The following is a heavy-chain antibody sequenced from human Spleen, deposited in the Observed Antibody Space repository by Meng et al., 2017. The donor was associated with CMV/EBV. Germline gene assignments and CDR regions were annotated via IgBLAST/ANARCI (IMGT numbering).Heavy chain of an antibody. Sequence: YMHWVRQAPGQGLEWMGWINPNSGGTNYAHKFQGRVTMTGYTSISTAYMELSRLRSDDTAVYYCARGMTYYDFWSVGTKYYYYGMDVWGQGATVTVSS. D-gene: IGHD3-3*01. J-gene: IGHJ6*02. CDR1: Y. CDR2: INPNSGGT. V-gene: IGHV1-2*02. CDR3: ARGMTYYDFWSVGTKYYYYGMDV.